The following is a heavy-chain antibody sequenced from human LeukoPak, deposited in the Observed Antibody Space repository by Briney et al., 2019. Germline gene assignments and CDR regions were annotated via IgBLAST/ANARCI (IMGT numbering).Heavy chain of an antibody. Sequence: PSETLSLTCAVFGGSLSGYSWSWIRQPPGKGLEWIGYINYSGSTNYNLSLKSRVTISVDTSKNQFSLKLSSVTAADTAVYYCARTIAGGSYRYPYWFDPWGQGTLVTVSS. D-gene: IGHD3-16*02. J-gene: IGHJ5*02. CDR2: INYSGST. V-gene: IGHV4-59*12. CDR1: GGSLSGYS. CDR3: ARTIAGGSYRYPYWFDP.